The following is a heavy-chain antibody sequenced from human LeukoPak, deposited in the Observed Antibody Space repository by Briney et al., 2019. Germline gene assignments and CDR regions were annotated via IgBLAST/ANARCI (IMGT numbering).Heavy chain of an antibody. CDR3: ARVFSSSWLDAFDI. D-gene: IGHD6-13*01. CDR2: IYYSGST. Sequence: SETLSLTCTVSGGSISSSSYYWGWIRQPPGKGLEWIGSIYYSGSTYYNPPLKSRVTISVDTSKNQFSLKLSSVTAADTAVYYCARVFSSSWLDAFDIWGQGTMVTVSS. CDR1: GGSISSSSYY. V-gene: IGHV4-39*01. J-gene: IGHJ3*02.